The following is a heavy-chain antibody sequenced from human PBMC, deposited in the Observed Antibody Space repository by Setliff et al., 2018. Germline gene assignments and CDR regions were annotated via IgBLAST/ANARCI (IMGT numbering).Heavy chain of an antibody. CDR2: INTNTGNP. D-gene: IGHD3-10*01. V-gene: IGHV7-4-1*02. J-gene: IGHJ6*03. Sequence: GASVKVSCKASGYTFTNYAMTWMRQAPGQGLEYMGWINTNTGNPIYAQGFTGRFVFSLDTSVSTAYLQISSLKSEDTAVYYCARGSRFGTIVYKGDYYMDVWGKGTTVTV. CDR3: ARGSRFGTIVYKGDYYMDV. CDR1: GYTFTNYA.